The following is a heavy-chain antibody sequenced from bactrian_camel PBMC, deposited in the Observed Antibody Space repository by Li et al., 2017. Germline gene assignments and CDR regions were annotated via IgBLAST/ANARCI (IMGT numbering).Heavy chain of an antibody. V-gene: IGHV3S53*01. CDR1: GFIFSMCA. D-gene: IGHD5*01. Sequence: VQLVESGGGSVQAGGSVTLSCVPSGFIFSMCAMGWYRQAPGKERELVGSVGTDGTTTYAGSMKGRVTFSQDNAERTMYLQMNSLKPEDSAMYYCAVGHWGGGVCFPAAGYWGQGTQVTVS. CDR2: VGTDGTT. CDR3: AVGHWGGGVCFPAAGY. J-gene: IGHJ6*01.